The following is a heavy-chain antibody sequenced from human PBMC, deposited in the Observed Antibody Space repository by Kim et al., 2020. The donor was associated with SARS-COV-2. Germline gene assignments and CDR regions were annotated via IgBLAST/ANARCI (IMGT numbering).Heavy chain of an antibody. D-gene: IGHD2-8*01. CDR3: ARGANAWRGIDY. Sequence: GGSLRLSCAASGFTFSTHWMHWVRQGPGKGLVAVSRINNDGSIAIHADSVRGRFTISRDNAKNTLYLQMNSLRAEDTAVYYCARGANAWRGIDYWGQGTL. CDR2: INNDGSIA. J-gene: IGHJ4*02. CDR1: GFTFSTHW. V-gene: IGHV3-74*01.